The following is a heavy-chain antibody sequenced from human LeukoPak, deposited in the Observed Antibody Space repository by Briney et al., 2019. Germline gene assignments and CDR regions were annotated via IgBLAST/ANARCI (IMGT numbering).Heavy chain of an antibody. CDR2: IFHSGST. J-gene: IGHJ5*02. Sequence: SETLSLTCTVSNGSITTNSYYWGWIRQPPGKGLEWFGTIFHSGSTYYNPSLKSRVTITVDTSKNQFSLNLNSVTSADTAVYYCARPWGVGAPFDPWGPGTLVTVSS. V-gene: IGHV4-39*01. CDR3: ARPWGVGAPFDP. CDR1: NGSITTNSYY. D-gene: IGHD1-26*01.